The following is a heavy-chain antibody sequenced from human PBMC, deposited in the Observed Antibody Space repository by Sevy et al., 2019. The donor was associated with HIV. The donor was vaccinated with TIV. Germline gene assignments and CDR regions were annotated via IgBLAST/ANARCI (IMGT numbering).Heavy chain of an antibody. D-gene: IGHD6-19*01. Sequence: GGSLRLSCAASGFTFSRYSMHWVRQAPGKGLEWVANIKQDGSKKYYVDSIKGRFIVSRDNAKKSLYLEMSSLRAEDTAVYYCARGRIAVAVLWGQGTLVTVSS. CDR2: IKQDGSKK. V-gene: IGHV3-7*01. J-gene: IGHJ4*02. CDR1: GFTFSRYS. CDR3: ARGRIAVAVL.